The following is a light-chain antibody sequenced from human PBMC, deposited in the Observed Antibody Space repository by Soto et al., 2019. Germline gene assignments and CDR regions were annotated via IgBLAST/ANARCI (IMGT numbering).Light chain of an antibody. CDR2: GTS. CDR3: QQYGSSSWT. V-gene: IGKV3-20*01. CDR1: QSVSSSY. J-gene: IGKJ1*01. Sequence: EIVLMQLPGALLQTTGERATLSCRASQSVSSSYLAWYQQKPGQAHRLLIYGTSSRATAIPDRFSGSGSGTDFTLTISRLEPEDFAVYYCQQYGSSSWTCGQGTKV.